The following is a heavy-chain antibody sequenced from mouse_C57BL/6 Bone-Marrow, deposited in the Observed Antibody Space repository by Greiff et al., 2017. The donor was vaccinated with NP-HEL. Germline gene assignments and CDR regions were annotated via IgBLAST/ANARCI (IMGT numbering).Heavy chain of an antibody. CDR1: GYSFTDYN. CDR3: ARACTYYYAMDY. Sequence: VQLQQSGPELVKPGASVKISCKASGYSFTDYNMNWVKQSNGKSLEWIEELYQPNDTTSYNNTIKGTATLTVDQSSSTAYMQLNSLTSEDSAVYYCARACTYYYAMDYWGQGTSVTVSS. D-gene: IGHD2-14*01. V-gene: IGHV1-39*01. CDR2: LYQPNDTT. J-gene: IGHJ4*01.